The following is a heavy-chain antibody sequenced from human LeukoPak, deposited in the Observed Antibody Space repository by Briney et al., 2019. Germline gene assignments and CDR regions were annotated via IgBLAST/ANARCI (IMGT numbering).Heavy chain of an antibody. CDR3: ARDERYDSSGYPFDY. V-gene: IGHV1-2*02. Sequence: ASVKVSCKASGYTFTGYFMHWVRQAPGQGLEWMGWINPNTGGTNFAQTFQDRVTMTRDTSISTAYMELSRLRSDDTAVYYCARDERYDSSGYPFDYWGQGTLVTVSS. CDR2: INPNTGGT. CDR1: GYTFTGYF. J-gene: IGHJ4*02. D-gene: IGHD3-22*01.